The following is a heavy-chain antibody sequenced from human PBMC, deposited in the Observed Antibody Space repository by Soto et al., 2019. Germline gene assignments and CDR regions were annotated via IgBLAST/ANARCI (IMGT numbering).Heavy chain of an antibody. CDR3: ARVIGYCSGSYFFNDNSYSDMYV. Sequence: ASVKVSCKSSGYTFTSYAMHWVRQAPGQRLEWMGWINAGNGNTKYSQKFQGRVTITRDTSASTAYMELRSLRSDDTAVYYCARVIGYCSGSYFFNDNSYSDMYVFGQGTTLTISS. J-gene: IGHJ6*02. D-gene: IGHD2-15*01. CDR2: INAGNGNT. V-gene: IGHV1-3*01. CDR1: GYTFTSYA.